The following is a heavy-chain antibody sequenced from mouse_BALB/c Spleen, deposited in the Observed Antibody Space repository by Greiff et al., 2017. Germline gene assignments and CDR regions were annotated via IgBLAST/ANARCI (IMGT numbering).Heavy chain of an antibody. CDR1: GFNIKDYY. D-gene: IGHD1-1*01. V-gene: IGHV14-4*02. J-gene: IGHJ3*01. CDR3: NVHITGFAY. CDR2: IDPENGDT. Sequence: EVKLEESGAELVRSGASVKLSCTASGFNIKDYYMHWVKQRPEQGLEWIGWIDPENGDTEYAPKFQGKATMTADTSSNTAYLQLSSLTSEDTAVYYCNVHITGFAYWGQGTLVTVSA.